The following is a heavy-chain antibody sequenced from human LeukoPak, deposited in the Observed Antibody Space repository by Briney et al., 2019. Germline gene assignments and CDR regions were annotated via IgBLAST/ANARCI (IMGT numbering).Heavy chain of an antibody. CDR1: GFTFSSYT. CDR3: ARGGSFSSS. CDR2: ISSSSSTI. D-gene: IGHD5-12*01. Sequence: GGSLRLSCAASGFTFSSYTMNWVRQAPGKGLEWVSYISSSSSTIYYADSVKGRFTISRDNAKNSLYLQMNSLRAEDTAVYFCARGGSFSSSWGQGTLVTVSS. V-gene: IGHV3-48*04. J-gene: IGHJ5*02.